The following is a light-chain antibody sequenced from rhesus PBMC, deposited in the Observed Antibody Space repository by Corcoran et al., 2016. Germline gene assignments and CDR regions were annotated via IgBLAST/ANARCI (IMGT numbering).Light chain of an antibody. CDR1: ENVNNY. CDR2: KAS. J-gene: IGKJ2*01. Sequence: DIQMTQSPSSLSASVGDRVTITCRASENVNNYSNWYQQKPGKAPKLLIYKASTLQSGGPSRFSGSGSGTDYTFTISRLQPEDVATYYCQPGYGTPYGFGQGTKVEIK. V-gene: IGKV1-74*01. CDR3: QPGYGTPYG.